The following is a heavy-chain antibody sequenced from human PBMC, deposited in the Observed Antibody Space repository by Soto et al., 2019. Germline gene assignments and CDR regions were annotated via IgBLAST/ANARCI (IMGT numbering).Heavy chain of an antibody. J-gene: IGHJ1*01. CDR1: GFTFDDYA. Sequence: GGSLRLSCAASGFTFDDYAMHWVRQAPGKGLEWVSGISWNSGSIGYADSVKGRFTISRDNAKNSLYLQMNSLRAEDTAVYYCAKDNSIAAAGEYFQHWGQGTLVTVSS. D-gene: IGHD6-13*01. V-gene: IGHV3-9*01. CDR2: ISWNSGSI. CDR3: AKDNSIAAAGEYFQH.